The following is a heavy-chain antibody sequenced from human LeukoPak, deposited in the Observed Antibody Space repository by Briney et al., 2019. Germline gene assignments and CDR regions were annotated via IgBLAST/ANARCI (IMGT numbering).Heavy chain of an antibody. V-gene: IGHV3-23*01. Sequence: GGSLRLSCAASGFTLSSYGMSWVRQAPGKGLEWVSAISGSGSGGGTYYADSVKGRFTISRDNSKNTLYLQMNSLRAEDTAVYYCAKSGYNRFDYWGQGTLVTVSS. CDR2: ISGSGSGGGT. CDR3: AKSGYNRFDY. J-gene: IGHJ4*02. D-gene: IGHD5-24*01. CDR1: GFTLSSYG.